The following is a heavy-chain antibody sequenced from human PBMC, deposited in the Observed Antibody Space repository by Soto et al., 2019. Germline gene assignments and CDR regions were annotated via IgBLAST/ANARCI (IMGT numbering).Heavy chain of an antibody. CDR3: ARGRYFDWSKNYYYYYMDV. Sequence: SDTLSLTCTVSGGSISSYYWSWIRQPPGKGLEWIGYIYYSGSTNYNPSLKSRVTIPVDTSKNQFSLKLSSVTAADTAVYYCARGRYFDWSKNYYYYYMDVWGKGTTVTVSS. D-gene: IGHD3-9*01. CDR1: GGSISSYY. CDR2: IYYSGST. V-gene: IGHV4-59*01. J-gene: IGHJ6*03.